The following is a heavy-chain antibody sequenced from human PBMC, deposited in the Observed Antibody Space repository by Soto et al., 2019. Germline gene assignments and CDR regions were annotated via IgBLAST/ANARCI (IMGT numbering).Heavy chain of an antibody. CDR1: GFTFDDYA. CDR3: AKSRIPGYSSSWSLPDY. V-gene: IGHV3-9*01. D-gene: IGHD6-13*01. J-gene: IGHJ4*02. CDR2: ISWNSGSI. Sequence: GGSLRLSCAASGFTFDDYAMHWVRQAPGKGLEWVSGISWNSGSIGYADSVKGRFTISRDNAKNSLYLQMNSLRAEDTALYYCAKSRIPGYSSSWSLPDYWGQGTLVTVSS.